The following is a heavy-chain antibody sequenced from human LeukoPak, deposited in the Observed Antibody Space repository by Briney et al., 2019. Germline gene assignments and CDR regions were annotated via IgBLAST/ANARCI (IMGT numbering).Heavy chain of an antibody. J-gene: IGHJ4*02. CDR2: ISGDGART. CDR3: AKRDQGGCSSGGSCYDD. Sequence: PGRSLRLSCAASGFTFDDYAMHWVRQAPGRGLEWVSFISGDGARTYYADSVKGRFTISRDNSKNSLYLQMNSLRTEDTALYYCAKRDQGGCSSGGSCYDDWGQGTLVTVSS. CDR1: GFTFDDYA. V-gene: IGHV3-43*02. D-gene: IGHD2-15*01.